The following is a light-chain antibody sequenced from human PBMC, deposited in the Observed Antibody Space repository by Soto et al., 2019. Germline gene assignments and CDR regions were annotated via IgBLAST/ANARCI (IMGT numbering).Light chain of an antibody. CDR2: LGS. CDR3: AQGLATPFT. CDR1: QILLHSNGYNY. J-gene: IGKJ4*01. V-gene: IGKV2-28*01. Sequence: DIVMTQSPLSLPVTPGEPASISCRSSQILLHSNGYNYLDWYLQKPGQSPQLLIYLGSNRASGVPDRFSGSGSGTDFTLTISRVEAEDVGVYFCAQGLATPFTFGGGTKVDIK.